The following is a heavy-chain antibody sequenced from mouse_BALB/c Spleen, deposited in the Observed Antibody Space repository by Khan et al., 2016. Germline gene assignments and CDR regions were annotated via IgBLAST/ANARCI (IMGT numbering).Heavy chain of an antibody. CDR3: MGYNPSYWYFDV. J-gene: IGHJ1*01. D-gene: IGHD2-10*02. CDR1: GFTFSGFW. CDR2: INSDGSAI. V-gene: IGHV11-2*02. Sequence: EVQLLETGGGLVQPGGSRGLSCEGSGFTFSGFWMSWVRQTPGKTLEWIGDINSDGSAINYAPSIKDRFTIFRDNDKSTLYLQMSNVRAEDTATYFCMGYNPSYWYFDVWGAGTTVTVSS.